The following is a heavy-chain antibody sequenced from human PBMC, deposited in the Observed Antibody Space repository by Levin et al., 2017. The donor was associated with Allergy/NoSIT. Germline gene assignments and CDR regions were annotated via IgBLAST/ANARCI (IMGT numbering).Heavy chain of an antibody. Sequence: KSGGSLRLSCTVSGGSISSYYWSWIRQPPGKGLEWIGYIYYSWSTNYNPSLKSRVTISVDTSKNQFSLELNSVTAADSAVYYCARHVAPTGRGPAAFDYWGQGTLVTVSS. J-gene: IGHJ4*02. D-gene: IGHD6-13*01. CDR1: GGSISSYY. CDR2: IYYSWST. CDR3: ARHVAPTGRGPAAFDY. V-gene: IGHV4-59*08.